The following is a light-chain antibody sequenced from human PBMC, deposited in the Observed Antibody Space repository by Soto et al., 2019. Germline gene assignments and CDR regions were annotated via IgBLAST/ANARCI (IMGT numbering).Light chain of an antibody. J-gene: IGLJ2*01. V-gene: IGLV2-23*02. CDR3: CSYAGSSLVV. CDR1: SSDVGSYNL. Sequence: QSALTQPASVSGSPGQSITISCTGTSSDVGSYNLVSWYQQHPGKAPKLMIYEVSKRPSGVSNRFPGSKSGNTASLTISGLQAEDEADYYCCSYAGSSLVVFGGGTKVTVL. CDR2: EVS.